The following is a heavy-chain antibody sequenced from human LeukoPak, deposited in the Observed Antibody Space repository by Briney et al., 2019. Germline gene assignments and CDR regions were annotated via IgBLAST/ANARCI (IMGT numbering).Heavy chain of an antibody. Sequence: ASVKVSCKASGYTFTGYYMHCVRQAPGQGLEWMGWINPNSGGTNYAQKFQGRVTMTRDTSISTAYMELSRLRSDDTAVYFCARGYCTSADCYKHYYYGMDVWGQGTTVTVSS. CDR1: GYTFTGYY. V-gene: IGHV1-2*02. D-gene: IGHD2-2*02. J-gene: IGHJ6*02. CDR2: INPNSGGT. CDR3: ARGYCTSADCYKHYYYGMDV.